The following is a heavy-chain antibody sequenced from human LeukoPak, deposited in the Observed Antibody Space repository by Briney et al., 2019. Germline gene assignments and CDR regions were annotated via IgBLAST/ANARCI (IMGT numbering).Heavy chain of an antibody. Sequence: GGSLRLSCAASGFTFSTYAMSWFRQAPGKGLEGVSGISSVGGSTYYADSVKGRFTISRDTSKNTLYLQINSLRAEDTAVYYCAKSRGLSTSGPAYDYWGQGTLVTVSS. J-gene: IGHJ4*02. CDR2: ISSVGGST. CDR3: AKSRGLSTSGPAYDY. D-gene: IGHD2-2*01. V-gene: IGHV3-23*01. CDR1: GFTFSTYA.